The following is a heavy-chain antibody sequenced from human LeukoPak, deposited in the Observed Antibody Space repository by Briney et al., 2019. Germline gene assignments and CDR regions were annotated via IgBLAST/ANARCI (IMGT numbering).Heavy chain of an antibody. CDR1: GFTFSGSG. D-gene: IGHD2-15*01. CDR3: TRESIRGIYFDY. J-gene: IGHJ4*02. CDR2: IRSKANSYAK. Sequence: GGSLRLSCAASGFTFSGSGMHWVRQASGKGLEWVGRIRSKANSYAKAYAASVKGRFTISRDDSKNTAYLQMNSLKTEDTAVYYCTRESIRGIYFDYWGQGTLVTVSS. V-gene: IGHV3-73*01.